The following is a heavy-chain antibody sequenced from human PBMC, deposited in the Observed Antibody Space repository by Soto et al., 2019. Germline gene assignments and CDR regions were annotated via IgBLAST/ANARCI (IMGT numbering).Heavy chain of an antibody. CDR2: ISYDGSNK. CDR3: AKDRKLERRGQSAFDI. Sequence: VQLVESGGGVVQPGRSLRLSCAASGFTFSSYGMHWVRQAPGKGLEWVAVISYDGSNKYYADSVKGRFTISRDNSKNTLYLQMNSLRAEDTAVYYCAKDRKLERRGQSAFDIWGQGTMVTVSS. CDR1: GFTFSSYG. D-gene: IGHD1-1*01. V-gene: IGHV3-30*18. J-gene: IGHJ3*02.